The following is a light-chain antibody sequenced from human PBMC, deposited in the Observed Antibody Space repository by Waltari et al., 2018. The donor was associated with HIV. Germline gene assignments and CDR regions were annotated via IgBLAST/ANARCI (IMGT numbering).Light chain of an antibody. V-gene: IGLV1-44*01. CDR3: AAWDDSLNAYV. CDR1: SSHVGSTT. CDR2: NDD. Sequence: QSVLIQPPSSSGSPGQRVPISCSGRSSHVGSTTVTWYQHLPGVAPKLLILNDDERPSGVPDRFSGSKSGTSASLAISGLQSEDEGDYYCAAWDDSLNAYVFGTGTTVTVL. J-gene: IGLJ1*01.